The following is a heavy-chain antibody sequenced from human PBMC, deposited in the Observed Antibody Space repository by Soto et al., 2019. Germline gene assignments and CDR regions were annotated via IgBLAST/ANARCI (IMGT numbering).Heavy chain of an antibody. CDR2: ISAYNGNT. J-gene: IGHJ4*02. CDR1: GYTLTSYG. D-gene: IGHD3-3*01. Sequence: ASVKVSCKASGYTLTSYGISWVRQAPGQGLEWMGWISAYNGNTNYAQKLQGRVTMTTDTSTSTAYMELRSLRSDDTAVYYCARGGRFLEWLLDIDYWGQGTLVTVSS. V-gene: IGHV1-18*01. CDR3: ARGGRFLEWLLDIDY.